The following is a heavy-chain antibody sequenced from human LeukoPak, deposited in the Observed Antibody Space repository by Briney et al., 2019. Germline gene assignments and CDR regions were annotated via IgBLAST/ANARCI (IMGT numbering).Heavy chain of an antibody. CDR1: GYTFTSYD. V-gene: IGHV1-8*01. J-gene: IGHJ5*02. D-gene: IGHD6-13*01. CDR2: MNPNSGNT. Sequence: ASVKVSCKASGYTFTSYDINWVRQAPGQGLEWMGWMNPNSGNTGYAQKFQGRVTMTRNTSISTAYMELSSLRSEDTAVYYCSSIAAAGNWFDPWGQGTLVTVSS. CDR3: SSIAAAGNWFDP.